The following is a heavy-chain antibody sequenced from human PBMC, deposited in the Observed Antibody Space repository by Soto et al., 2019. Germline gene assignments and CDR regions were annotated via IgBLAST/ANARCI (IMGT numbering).Heavy chain of an antibody. J-gene: IGHJ4*02. CDR2: LSYDGSNK. CDR1: GFTFSSYG. D-gene: IGHD6-13*01. Sequence: QVQLVESGGGVVQPGRSLRLSCAASGFTFSSYGMHWVRQAPGKGLEWVAVLSYDGSNKYYADSVKGRFTISRDNSKNTLYLQMNSLRAEDTAVYYCAKDLFQQQLVLGYWGQGTLVTVSS. CDR3: AKDLFQQQLVLGY. V-gene: IGHV3-30*18.